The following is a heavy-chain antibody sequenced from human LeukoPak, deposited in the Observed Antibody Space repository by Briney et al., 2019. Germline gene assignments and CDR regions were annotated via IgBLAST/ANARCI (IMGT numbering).Heavy chain of an antibody. CDR3: ARVGATYYYDRTTDY. J-gene: IGHJ4*02. D-gene: IGHD3-22*01. Sequence: GGSLRLSCAASGFTVSSNYMTWVRQAPGKGLEWVSVIYSGGTTYYADSVKGRFTISRDNSKNTLYLQMNTLRAEDTAVYYCARVGATYYYDRTTDYWGQGTLVTVSS. CDR1: GFTVSSNY. CDR2: IYSGGTT. V-gene: IGHV3-66*01.